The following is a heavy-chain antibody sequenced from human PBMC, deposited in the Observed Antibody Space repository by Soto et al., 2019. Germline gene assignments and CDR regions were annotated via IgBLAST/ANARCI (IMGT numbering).Heavy chain of an antibody. CDR3: ARLYSASSAGRGLADY. Sequence: QLQLQESGPGLVKPSETLSLTCTVSGGSISLYYWTWIRQPPGKGLEWIGYIYYTGSTNYNPSLKSRVTISVDTSENQFSLKVSSVTAADTAVYYCARLYSASSAGRGLADYWGQGTLVTVSS. J-gene: IGHJ4*02. V-gene: IGHV4-59*01. D-gene: IGHD6-6*01. CDR1: GGSISLYY. CDR2: IYYTGST.